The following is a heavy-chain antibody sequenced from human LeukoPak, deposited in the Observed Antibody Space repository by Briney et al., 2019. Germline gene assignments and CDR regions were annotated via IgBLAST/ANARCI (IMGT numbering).Heavy chain of an antibody. V-gene: IGHV3-74*01. J-gene: IGHJ2*01. Sequence: QSGESLRLSCAASGFTFSSYAMHWVRQAPGKGLVWVSRIKTDGSTITYADSVKGRFTISRDNAMNTLYLQMNSLGAEDTAVYYCARVGQGEWFFDLWGRGTLVTVSS. D-gene: IGHD1-26*01. CDR1: GFTFSSYA. CDR3: ARVGQGEWFFDL. CDR2: IKTDGSTI.